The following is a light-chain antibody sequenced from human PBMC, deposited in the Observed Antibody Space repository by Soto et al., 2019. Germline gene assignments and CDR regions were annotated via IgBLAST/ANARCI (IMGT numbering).Light chain of an antibody. Sequence: EIVLTQSPGTLSLSPGERATLSCRASQSVSSSYLAWYQQKPGQAPRLLIYGASSRATGIPDRFSGSGSGTYFTLNISRLEPEDFAVYYCQQYGSSSSPWRFGQGTKVEIK. V-gene: IGKV3-20*01. CDR1: QSVSSSY. CDR2: GAS. CDR3: QQYGSSSSPWR. J-gene: IGKJ1*01.